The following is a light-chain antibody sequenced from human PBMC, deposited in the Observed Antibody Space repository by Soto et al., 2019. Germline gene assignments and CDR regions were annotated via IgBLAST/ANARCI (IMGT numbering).Light chain of an antibody. CDR1: QSVSSN. CDR2: GAS. CDR3: QQYNNWPT. Sequence: DIVLTQSPGTLSLSPGERATLYCRASQSVSSNHLAWYQQKPGQAPRLLIYGASTRATGIPARFSGSGSGTEFTLTISSLQSEDFAVYYCQQYNNWPTFGQGTKVDI. J-gene: IGKJ1*01. V-gene: IGKV3-15*01.